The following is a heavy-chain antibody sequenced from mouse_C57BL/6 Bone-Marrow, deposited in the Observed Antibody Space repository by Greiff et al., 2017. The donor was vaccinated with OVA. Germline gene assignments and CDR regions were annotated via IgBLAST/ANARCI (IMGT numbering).Heavy chain of an antibody. CDR2: IDPSDSYT. V-gene: IGHV1-50*01. CDR3: ARSDYYYGSSYAMDY. D-gene: IGHD1-1*01. CDR1: GYTFTSYW. Sequence: QVQLQQPGAELVKPGASVKLSCKASGYTFTSYWMQWVKQRPGQGLEWIGEIDPSDSYTNYNQKFKGKATLTVDTSSSTAYMQLSSLTSEDSAVXYCARSDYYYGSSYAMDYWGQGTSVTVSS. J-gene: IGHJ4*01.